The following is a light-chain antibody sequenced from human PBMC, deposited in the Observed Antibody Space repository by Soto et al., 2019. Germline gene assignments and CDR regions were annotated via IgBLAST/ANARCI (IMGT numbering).Light chain of an antibody. CDR2: GAS. Sequence: EIVLTQSPATLSLSPGERATLSCRASQNVGGYLAWYQQKPGQAPRLLIYGASRRATGIPDRFSGSGSGTDFTLTISRLEPEDLAVYYCQQYDNSVWTFGQGTKVDIK. CDR3: QQYDNSVWT. V-gene: IGKV3-20*01. CDR1: QNVGGY. J-gene: IGKJ1*01.